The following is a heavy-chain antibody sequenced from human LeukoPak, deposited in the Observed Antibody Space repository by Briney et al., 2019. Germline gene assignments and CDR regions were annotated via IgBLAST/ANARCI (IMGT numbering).Heavy chain of an antibody. CDR1: GYTLTELS. D-gene: IGHD3-22*01. V-gene: IGHV1-24*01. J-gene: IGHJ3*02. Sequence: ASVKVSCKVSGYTLTELSMHWVRQAPGKGLEWMGGFDPEDGETIYAQKFQGRVTMTEDTSTDTAYMELSSLRSEDTAVYYCATRLVGYDSSGPPDAFDIWGQGTMVTVSS. CDR2: FDPEDGET. CDR3: ATRLVGYDSSGPPDAFDI.